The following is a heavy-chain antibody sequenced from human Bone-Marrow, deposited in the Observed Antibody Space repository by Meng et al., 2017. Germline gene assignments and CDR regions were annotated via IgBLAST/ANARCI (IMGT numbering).Heavy chain of an antibody. V-gene: IGHV3-74*01. Sequence: EVQLVESGGGLVQPGGSLRLSCAASGFTFSNYWMHWVRQAPGKGLVWVSRINSDGSSTSYADSVKGRFTISRDDSKNTLYLQMNSLKTEGTAVYYCTTLGASDYWGQGTLVTVSS. CDR3: TTLGASDY. CDR1: GFTFSNYW. D-gene: IGHD1-26*01. J-gene: IGHJ4*02. CDR2: INSDGSST.